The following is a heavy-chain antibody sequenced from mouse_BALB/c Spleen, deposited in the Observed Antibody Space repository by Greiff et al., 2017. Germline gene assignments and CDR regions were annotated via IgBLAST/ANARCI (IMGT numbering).Heavy chain of an antibody. CDR3: AREWRYGYFDY. CDR1: GFTFSSFG. Sequence: EVNVVESGGGLVQPGGSRKLSCAASGFTFSSFGMHWVRQAPEKGLEWVAYISSGSSTIYYADTVKGRFTISRDNPKNTLFLQMTSLRSEDTAMYYCAREWRYGYFDYWGQGTTLTVSS. J-gene: IGHJ2*01. V-gene: IGHV5-17*02. CDR2: ISSGSSTI. D-gene: IGHD2-14*01.